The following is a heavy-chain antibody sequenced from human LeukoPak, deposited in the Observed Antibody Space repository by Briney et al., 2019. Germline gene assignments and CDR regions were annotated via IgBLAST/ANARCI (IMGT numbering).Heavy chain of an antibody. CDR2: IYHSGTT. V-gene: IGHV4-4*02. CDR3: ASCLFDYYYFDQ. CDR1: GDSITSHNW. Sequence: SETLSLTCAVSGDSITSHNWWSWVRQSPGKGLEWNGEIYHSGTTNYSPSLKSRVTISVDKSKNQLSLRLTSVTAADTAVYFCASCLFDYYYFDQWGQGTLVTVSS. J-gene: IGHJ4*02. D-gene: IGHD3-10*01.